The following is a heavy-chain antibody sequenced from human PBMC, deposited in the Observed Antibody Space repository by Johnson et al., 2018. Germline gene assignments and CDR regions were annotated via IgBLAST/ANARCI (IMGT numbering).Heavy chain of an antibody. V-gene: IGHV3-30-3*01. CDR3: ASEMGIIRANYYQYGMDV. J-gene: IGHJ6*02. CDR1: GFTFSSYA. CDR2: ISYDGSNK. D-gene: IGHD3-3*01. Sequence: QVQLQESGGGVVQPGRSLRLSCAASGFTFSSYAMHWVRQAPGKGLEWVAVISYDGSNKYYADSVKGRFTISRDNSKNTLYLQMNSLRAEDTAVYYCASEMGIIRANYYQYGMDVWGQGTTVTVSS.